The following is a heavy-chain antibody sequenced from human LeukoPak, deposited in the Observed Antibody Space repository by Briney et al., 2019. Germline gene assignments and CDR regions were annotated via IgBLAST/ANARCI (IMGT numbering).Heavy chain of an antibody. D-gene: IGHD3-22*01. CDR1: GGSISSYY. V-gene: IGHV4-4*07. CDR2: IYTSGST. CDR3: ARDRYYYDSSGYTGGDWFDP. Sequence: SGTLSLTCTVSGGSISSYYWSWIRQPAGKGLEWIGRIYTSGSTNYNPSLKSRVTMSVDTSKNQFSLKLSSVTAADTAVYYCARDRYYYDSSGYTGGDWFDPWGQGTLVTVSS. J-gene: IGHJ5*02.